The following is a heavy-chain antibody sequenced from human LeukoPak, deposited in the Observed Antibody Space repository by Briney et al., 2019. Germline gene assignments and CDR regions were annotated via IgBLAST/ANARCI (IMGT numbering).Heavy chain of an antibody. CDR3: ARDTPGSDY. J-gene: IGHJ4*02. V-gene: IGHV3-30-3*01. CDR2: ISFDGSKY. CDR1: GFTFSSYA. Sequence: GGSLRLSCAASGFTFSSYAMHWVRQAPGKGLEWLALISFDGSKYFYTDSVKGRFTISRDNAKNSLYLQMNSLRAEDTAVYYCARDTPGSDYWGQGTLVTVSS. D-gene: IGHD2-15*01.